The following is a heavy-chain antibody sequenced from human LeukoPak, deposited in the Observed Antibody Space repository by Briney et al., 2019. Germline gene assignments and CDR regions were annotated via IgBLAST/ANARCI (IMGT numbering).Heavy chain of an antibody. D-gene: IGHD6-13*01. CDR1: GYSISSGYY. V-gene: IGHV4-38-2*02. CDR2: IYPTGST. J-gene: IGHJ5*02. Sequence: SETLSLTCTVSGYSISSGYYWGWIRQPPGKGLEWIGNIYPTGSTYYNPSLKSRVTISVDTSKNQFSLKVSSVSAADTAVYYCARAYSSGWYWNWFNPWGQGPLVTASS. CDR3: ARAYSSGWYWNWFNP.